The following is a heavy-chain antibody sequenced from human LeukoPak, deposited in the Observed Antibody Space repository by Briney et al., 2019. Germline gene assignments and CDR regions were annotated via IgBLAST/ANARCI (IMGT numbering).Heavy chain of an antibody. Sequence: GGALRLSCAASGFTFSSYWMSWMRQAPGKGLEWVANIKYDGNEEYYVDSVKGRFTISRDNAKNSLYLQLNSLRVEDTAVYYCKSGGAAPGSFDYWGQGTLVTVSP. V-gene: IGHV3-7*01. CDR2: IKYDGNEE. CDR3: KSGGAAPGSFDY. J-gene: IGHJ4*02. D-gene: IGHD1-1*01. CDR1: GFTFSSYW.